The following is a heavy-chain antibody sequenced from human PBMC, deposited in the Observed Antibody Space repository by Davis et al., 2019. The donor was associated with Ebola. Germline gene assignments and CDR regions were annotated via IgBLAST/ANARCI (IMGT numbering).Heavy chain of an antibody. CDR3: AREYFDILTGSQYYFDY. CDR1: GYTFTSYG. CDR2: INTNTGNS. D-gene: IGHD3-9*01. Sequence: ASVKVSCKASGYTFTSYGISWVRQAPGQGLEWVGWINTNTGNSTYAQGFTGRFVFSLDTSVSTAYLQISSLKAEDTAVYYCAREYFDILTGSQYYFDYWGQGTLVTVSS. V-gene: IGHV7-4-1*02. J-gene: IGHJ4*02.